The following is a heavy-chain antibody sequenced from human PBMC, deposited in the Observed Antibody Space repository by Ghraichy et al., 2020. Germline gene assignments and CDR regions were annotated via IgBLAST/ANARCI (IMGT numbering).Heavy chain of an antibody. V-gene: IGHV1-8*01. CDR3: ARAIRYQLLSEY. J-gene: IGHJ4*02. CDR2: MNPNSGNT. Sequence: APVKVSCRTSGDTFSSYDIVWVRQAAGQGLEWMGWMNPNSGNTGYAQKFRGRVTMTRDTSINTAYMELNSLRSEDTAVYYCARAIRYQLLSEYWGQGTLVTVSS. D-gene: IGHD2-2*01. CDR1: GDTFSSYD.